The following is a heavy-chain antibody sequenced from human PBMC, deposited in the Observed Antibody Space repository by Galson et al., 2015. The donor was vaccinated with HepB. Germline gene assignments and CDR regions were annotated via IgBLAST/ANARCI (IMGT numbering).Heavy chain of an antibody. CDR2: ISSSTI. CDR3: ARVVGMDYHDSSGYYPTLDAFDI. D-gene: IGHD3-22*01. V-gene: IGHV3-48*02. CDR1: GFTFSSYS. Sequence: SLRLSCAASGFTFSSYSMNWVRQAPGKGLEWVSYISSSTIYYADSVKGRFTISRGNAKNSLYLQMNSLRDEDTAVYYCARVVGMDYHDSSGYYPTLDAFDIWGQGTMVTVSS. J-gene: IGHJ3*02.